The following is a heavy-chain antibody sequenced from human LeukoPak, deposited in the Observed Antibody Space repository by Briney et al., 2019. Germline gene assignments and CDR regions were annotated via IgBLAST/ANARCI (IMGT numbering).Heavy chain of an antibody. D-gene: IGHD3-10*01. Sequence: ASVKVSCKASGYTFTGYYMHWVRQAPGQGLEWMGWINPNSGGTNYAQKFQGRVTMTRDTSISTAYMELSRLRSDDTAVYYCAREFGEFNYYYMDVWGKGTTVTISS. CDR1: GYTFTGYY. J-gene: IGHJ6*03. CDR3: AREFGEFNYYYMDV. CDR2: INPNSGGT. V-gene: IGHV1-2*02.